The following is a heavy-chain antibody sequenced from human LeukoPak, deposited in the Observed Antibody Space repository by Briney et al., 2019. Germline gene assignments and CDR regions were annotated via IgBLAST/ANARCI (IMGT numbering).Heavy chain of an antibody. CDR3: ARDGGPPDDYNSGWYGWFDP. V-gene: IGHV3-48*03. J-gene: IGHJ5*02. Sequence: GGSLRLSCAASGFTFSSYEMNWVRQAPGKGLEWVSYISSSGSTIYYADSVKGRFTISRDNAKNSLYLQMNSLRAEDTAVYYCARDGGPPDDYNSGWYGWFDPCGQGTLVTVSS. CDR1: GFTFSSYE. CDR2: ISSSGSTI. D-gene: IGHD6-19*01.